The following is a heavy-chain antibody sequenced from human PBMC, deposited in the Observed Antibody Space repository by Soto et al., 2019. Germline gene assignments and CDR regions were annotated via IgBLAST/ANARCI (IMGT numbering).Heavy chain of an antibody. CDR1: GFTFSRYA. V-gene: IGHV3-23*01. CDR2: ISGRSGST. CDR3: AKDMGNGCCDHFDY. D-gene: IGHD1-1*01. J-gene: IGHJ4*02. Sequence: GGSLRLSCAASGFTFSRYAMSWVRQAPGKGLEWVSGISGRSGSTYYADSVKGRFTISRDNSKNTLYLQMNSLRAEDTAVYYCAKDMGNGCCDHFDYWGQGTLVTVSS.